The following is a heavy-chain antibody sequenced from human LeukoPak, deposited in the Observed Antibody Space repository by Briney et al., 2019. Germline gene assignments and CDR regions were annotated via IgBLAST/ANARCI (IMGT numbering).Heavy chain of an antibody. Sequence: GGSLRLSCAASGFTLSDYSMNWVRQAPGKGLEWVSTISSDPNYIYCGASVRGRFTISRDNAENSLFLQMNSLRAEDTAVYYCARDLRYGVVLETNDRGNYWGQGTLVVVSS. CDR3: ARDLRYGVVLETNDRGNY. V-gene: IGHV3-21*01. CDR2: ISSDPNYI. CDR1: GFTLSDYS. J-gene: IGHJ4*02. D-gene: IGHD5-18*01.